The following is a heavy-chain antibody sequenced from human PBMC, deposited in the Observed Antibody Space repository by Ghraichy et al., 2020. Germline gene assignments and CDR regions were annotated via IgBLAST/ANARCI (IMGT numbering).Heavy chain of an antibody. J-gene: IGHJ4*02. CDR3: AREGTAAAGPNFDD. CDR1: GFSFRHHW. Sequence: ESLNISCAASGFSFRHHWMTWVRQAPGSGLEWVTCINVDGSAAAYADSVRGRFTISRDNAKDSLSLQMNSLRVDDTAVYYCAREGTAAAGPNFDDWGQGVLVSVSA. CDR2: INVDGSAA. D-gene: IGHD6-19*01. V-gene: IGHV3-7*03.